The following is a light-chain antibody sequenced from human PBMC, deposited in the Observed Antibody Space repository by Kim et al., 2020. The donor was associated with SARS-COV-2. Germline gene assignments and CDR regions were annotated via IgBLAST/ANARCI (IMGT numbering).Light chain of an antibody. CDR1: STKFGFSP. Sequence: PWFIISFSASSTKFGFSPVGWYQPLPGTVSQSLIYGNDHRPLGVSERLSDSKSGTSASLAIIGFLSRDEGDYYCVTWDDTLRGRVFGGGTQLTVL. V-gene: IGLV1-47*01. CDR2: GND. CDR3: VTWDDTLRGRV. J-gene: IGLJ3*02.